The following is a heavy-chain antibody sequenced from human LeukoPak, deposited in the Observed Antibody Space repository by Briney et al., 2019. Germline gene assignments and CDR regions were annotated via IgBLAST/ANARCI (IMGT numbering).Heavy chain of an antibody. CDR3: AREELGPDAFDI. Sequence: GGSLRLSCAASGFTFSSYGMHWVRQAPGKGLEWVAFIRYDGSNKYYADSVKGRFTISRDNSKNTLYLQMNSLRAEDTAVYYCAREELGPDAFDIWGQGTMVTVSS. J-gene: IGHJ3*02. D-gene: IGHD7-27*01. CDR2: IRYDGSNK. CDR1: GFTFSSYG. V-gene: IGHV3-30*02.